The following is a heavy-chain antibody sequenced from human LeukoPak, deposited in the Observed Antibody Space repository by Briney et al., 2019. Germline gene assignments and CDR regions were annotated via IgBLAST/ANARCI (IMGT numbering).Heavy chain of an antibody. Sequence: RASVKVSCKASGYTFTSYAINWVRQAPGQGLEWMGRIIPIFGTAYYAQKFQGRVTITTDESTSTAESTSTAYMELSSLRSEDTAVYYCASDPYSSGWYYFDYWGQGTLVTVSS. V-gene: IGHV1-69*05. CDR3: ASDPYSSGWYYFDY. CDR1: GYTFTSYA. CDR2: IIPIFGTA. J-gene: IGHJ4*02. D-gene: IGHD6-19*01.